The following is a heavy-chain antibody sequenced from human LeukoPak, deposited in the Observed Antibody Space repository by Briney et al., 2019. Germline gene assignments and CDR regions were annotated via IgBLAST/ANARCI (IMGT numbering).Heavy chain of an antibody. CDR2: IYQSGNT. CDR3: ARVPILGSGTYSHWHFEL. J-gene: IGHJ2*01. CDR1: GYSISSGYY. D-gene: IGHD1-26*01. Sequence: SETLSLTSVVSGYSISSGYYWGWIRQPPGKGLEYIGSIYQSGNTYYNPSLKSRVAIAVYTSKNQFSLKLSSVTAADTAVYHCARVPILGSGTYSHWHFELWGSGALVTVSS. V-gene: IGHV4-38-2*01.